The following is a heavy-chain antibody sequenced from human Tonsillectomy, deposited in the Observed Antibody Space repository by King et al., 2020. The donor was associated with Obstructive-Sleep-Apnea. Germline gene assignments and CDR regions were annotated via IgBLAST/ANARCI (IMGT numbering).Heavy chain of an antibody. J-gene: IGHJ3*02. CDR2: INWNSGNI. V-gene: IGHV3-9*01. CDR3: VKDRAGGVPDAFDI. D-gene: IGHD3-16*01. Sequence: VQLVESGGGLVQPGRSLRLSCATSGCTFDDYAMHWVRQAPGKGLELVSGINWNSGNIGYADSLKGRFTISSDNAKNSLSLHMNSLRAEDTALYYCVKDRAGGVPDAFDIWGQGTMVTVSS. CDR1: GCTFDDYA.